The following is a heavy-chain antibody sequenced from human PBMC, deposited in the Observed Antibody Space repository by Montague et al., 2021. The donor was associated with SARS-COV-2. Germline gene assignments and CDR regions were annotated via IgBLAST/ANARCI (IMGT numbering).Heavy chain of an antibody. CDR1: GGSISSSSYY. CDR3: ARQRKATVGTDLLFDY. V-gene: IGHV4-39*01. J-gene: IGHJ4*02. D-gene: IGHD4-23*01. CDR2: IYYSGST. Sequence: SETLSLTCTVSGGSISSSSYYWGWIRQPPGKGLEWIGSIYYSGSTYYNPSLKSRVTISVDTSKNQFSLKLSSVTAADTAVYYCARQRKATVGTDLLFDYWGQGTLVTVSS.